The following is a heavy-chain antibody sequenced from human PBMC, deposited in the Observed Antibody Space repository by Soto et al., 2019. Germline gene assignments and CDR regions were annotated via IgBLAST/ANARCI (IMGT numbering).Heavy chain of an antibody. CDR1: GGSISSGDYY. CDR3: AWGGGNSGDYYYGMDV. J-gene: IGHJ6*02. Sequence: SETLSLTCTVSGGSISSGDYYWSWIRQPPGKGLEWIGYIYYIGSTYYNPSLKSRVTISVDTSKNQFSLKLSSVTAADTAVYYCAWGGGNSGDYYYGMDVWGQGTTVTVSS. V-gene: IGHV4-30-4*01. CDR2: IYYIGST. D-gene: IGHD2-21*02.